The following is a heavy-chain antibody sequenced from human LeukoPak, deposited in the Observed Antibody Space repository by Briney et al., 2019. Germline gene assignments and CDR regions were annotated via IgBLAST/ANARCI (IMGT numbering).Heavy chain of an antibody. J-gene: IGHJ4*02. V-gene: IGHV1-2*02. CDR3: ARVLIGGYSYGYLGY. Sequence: GASVKVSCKTSGYSFTAFYIHWVRQAPGQGLEWMGWINPNSGGTNYAQKFQGRVTMTRDTSISTAYMELSRLRSDDTAVYYCARVLIGGYSYGYLGYWGQGTLVTVSS. CDR2: INPNSGGT. CDR1: GYSFTAFY. D-gene: IGHD5-18*01.